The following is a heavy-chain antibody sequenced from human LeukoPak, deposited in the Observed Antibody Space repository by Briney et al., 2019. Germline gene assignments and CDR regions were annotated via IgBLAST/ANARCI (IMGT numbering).Heavy chain of an antibody. Sequence: GGSLRLSCAASGFIVNSYAMSWVRQAPGKELAWVSLIYSDGVTKYADSVKGRFTISRDNSKNTLYLQMNSLRDEDTAVYFCARDRAEGKTWVEFDPWGQGTLVTVSS. CDR2: IYSDGVT. V-gene: IGHV3-53*05. CDR3: ARDRAEGKTWVEFDP. J-gene: IGHJ5*02. CDR1: GFIVNSYA.